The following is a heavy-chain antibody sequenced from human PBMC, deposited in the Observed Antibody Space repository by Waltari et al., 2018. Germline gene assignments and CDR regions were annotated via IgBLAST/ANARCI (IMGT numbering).Heavy chain of an antibody. D-gene: IGHD5-12*01. J-gene: IGHJ5*02. CDR2: INSDGSST. CDR3: ARELYSGYVRNWFDP. V-gene: IGHV3-74*01. CDR1: GFTFSSYW. Sequence: EVQLVESGGGLVQPGGSLRLSCAASGFTFSSYWMHWVRQAPGKGLVWVSRINSDGSSTSYADSVKGRFTISRDNAKNTLYLQMNSLRAEDTAVYYCARELYSGYVRNWFDPWGQGTLVTVSS.